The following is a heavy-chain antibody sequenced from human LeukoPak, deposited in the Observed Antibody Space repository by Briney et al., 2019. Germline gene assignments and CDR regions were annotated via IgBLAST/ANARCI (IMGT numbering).Heavy chain of an antibody. D-gene: IGHD3-3*01. Sequence: GRSLRLSCAASGFTFDDYAMHWVRQAPGKGLEWVSGISWNSGSIDYADSVKGRFTISRDNAKNSLYLQMNNLRAEDMALYYCAKGAFWSGYHTNWFDPWGQGTLVTVSS. V-gene: IGHV3-9*03. CDR3: AKGAFWSGYHTNWFDP. CDR2: ISWNSGSI. CDR1: GFTFDDYA. J-gene: IGHJ5*02.